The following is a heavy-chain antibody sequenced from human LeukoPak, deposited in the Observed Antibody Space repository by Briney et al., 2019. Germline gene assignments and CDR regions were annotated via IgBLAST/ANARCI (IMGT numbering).Heavy chain of an antibody. Sequence: PGGSLRLSCAASGLTFSSFGMHWVRQAPGKGLERVAVIWYDASNKYYADSVKGRFTISRDNSKNTLYLQMNSLRDDDTAVYYCVRGVGVSRFNYLDSWGQGTLVIVSS. D-gene: IGHD6-13*01. CDR2: IWYDASNK. V-gene: IGHV3-33*01. CDR1: GLTFSSFG. CDR3: VRGVGVSRFNYLDS. J-gene: IGHJ4*02.